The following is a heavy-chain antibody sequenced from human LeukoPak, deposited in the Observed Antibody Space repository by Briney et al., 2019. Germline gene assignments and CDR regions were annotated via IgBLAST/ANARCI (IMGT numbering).Heavy chain of an antibody. D-gene: IGHD1-26*01. CDR3: AKGGGSYQTQGSPVIFDY. CDR2: ISGSGGST. CDR1: GFTFSSYA. Sequence: GGSLRLSCAASGFTFSSYAMSWVRQAPGKGLEWVSAISGSGGSTYYADSVKGRFTISRDNSKNTLYLQMNSLRAEDTAVYYCAKGGGSYQTQGSPVIFDYWGQGTLVTVSS. V-gene: IGHV3-23*01. J-gene: IGHJ4*02.